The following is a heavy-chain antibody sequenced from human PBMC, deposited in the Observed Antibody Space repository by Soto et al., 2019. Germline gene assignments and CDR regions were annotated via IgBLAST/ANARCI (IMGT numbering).Heavy chain of an antibody. CDR2: TSSRSVTT. CDR1: GFTFSDYA. D-gene: IGHD2-2*01. J-gene: IGHJ4*02. V-gene: IGHV3-23*01. CDR3: AKAGVSKYCSIISCYLAY. Sequence: PGGSLRLSCAASGFTFSDYAMTWVRQAPGKGLEWVSGTSSRSVTTYYADSVKGRFTISRDNSKSTLYLQMNSLRAEDTAVYYCAKAGVSKYCSIISCYLAYWGQGTLVTVSS.